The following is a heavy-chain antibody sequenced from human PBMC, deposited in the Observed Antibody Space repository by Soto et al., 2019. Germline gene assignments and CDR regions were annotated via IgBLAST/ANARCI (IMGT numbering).Heavy chain of an antibody. CDR3: ARLVTETDAFDI. J-gene: IGHJ3*02. V-gene: IGHV4-39*01. CDR2: IYYSGST. CDR1: GGSISSSGYY. D-gene: IGHD2-21*02. Sequence: QLQLQESGPGLVKPSETLSLTCTVSGGSISSSGYYWGWIRQPPGKGLEWIGSIYYSGSTYYNPSLKSRVTISVDTSKNQFSLKLSSVTAADTAVYYCARLVTETDAFDIWGQGTVVTVSS.